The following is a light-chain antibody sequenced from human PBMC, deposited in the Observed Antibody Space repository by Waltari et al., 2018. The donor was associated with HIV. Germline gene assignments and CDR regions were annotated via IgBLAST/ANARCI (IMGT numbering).Light chain of an antibody. V-gene: IGKV3-15*01. CDR1: QSVSSN. CDR2: AAS. J-gene: IGKJ1*01. CDR3: QQFENWPWT. Sequence: EIVMTQSPATLSVSPGEGATLSCRASQSVSSNLAWYQQRPGQAPRLLIYAASTRPTEIPSRFSGSGSGTEFTLTISSLQSEDFALYYCQQFENWPWTFGQGTKVEIK.